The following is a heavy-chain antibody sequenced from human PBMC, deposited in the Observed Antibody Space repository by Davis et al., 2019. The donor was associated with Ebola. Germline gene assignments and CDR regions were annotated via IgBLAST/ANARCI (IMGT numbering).Heavy chain of an antibody. CDR1: EFTFSSYT. CDR3: AKDRRQLWLNWFDP. J-gene: IGHJ5*02. CDR2: ISSSGGST. V-gene: IGHV3-23*01. D-gene: IGHD5-18*01. Sequence: GGSLRLSCAASEFTFSSYTMGWVRQAPGKGLEWVSGISSSGGSTYYADSVKGRFTISRDNSKNTLYLQMNSLRAEDTAVYYCAKDRRQLWLNWFDPWGQGTLVTVSS.